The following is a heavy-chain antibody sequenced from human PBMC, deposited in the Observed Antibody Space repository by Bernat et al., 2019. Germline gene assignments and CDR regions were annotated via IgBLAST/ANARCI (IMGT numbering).Heavy chain of an antibody. CDR1: GLTFSSYA. Sequence: EVQLLESGGGLVQPGGSLRLSCAASGLTFSSYAMSWFRQAPGKGLEWVSAISGSGGSTYYAESVKGRLTISRDHSKNTRYLQMKRLRAEDTAVYYCAKDRSESDILTGYYMGYAFDIWGQGTMVTVSS. D-gene: IGHD3-9*01. CDR3: AKDRSESDILTGYYMGYAFDI. J-gene: IGHJ3*02. CDR2: ISGSGGST. V-gene: IGHV3-23*01.